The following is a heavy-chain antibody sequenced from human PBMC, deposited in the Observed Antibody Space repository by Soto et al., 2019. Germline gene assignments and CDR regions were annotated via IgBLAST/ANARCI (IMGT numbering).Heavy chain of an antibody. CDR2: ISAYNGNT. CDR3: ARDDGAGTWMYYYYGMDV. D-gene: IGHD6-19*01. Sequence: QVQLVQSGAEVKKPGASVKVSCKASGYTFTSYGISWVRQAPGQGLEWMGWISAYNGNTNYAQKLQGRVTMTTDTSTSTGYMELRSLRSDDTAVYYCARDDGAGTWMYYYYGMDVWGQGTTVTVSS. J-gene: IGHJ6*02. V-gene: IGHV1-18*01. CDR1: GYTFTSYG.